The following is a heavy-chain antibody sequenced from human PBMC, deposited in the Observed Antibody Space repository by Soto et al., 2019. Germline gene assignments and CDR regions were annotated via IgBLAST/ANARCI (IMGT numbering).Heavy chain of an antibody. J-gene: IGHJ4*02. D-gene: IGHD4-4*01. CDR2: ISGSGGST. Sequence: GSLRLSGAAAGLSFSSYAMSWVRQAPGKGLEWVSAISGSGGSTYYADSVKGRFTISRDNSKNTLYLQMNSLRAEDTAVYYCEKDPTVTTRGVYDYWGQGTLVT. CDR1: GLSFSSYA. V-gene: IGHV3-23*01. CDR3: EKDPTVTTRGVYDY.